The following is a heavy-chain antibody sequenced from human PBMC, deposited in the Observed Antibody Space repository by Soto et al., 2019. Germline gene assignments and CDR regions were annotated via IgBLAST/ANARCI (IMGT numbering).Heavy chain of an antibody. CDR1: GGSISSYY. V-gene: IGHV4-59*01. D-gene: IGHD2-15*01. CDR2: IYYSGST. J-gene: IGHJ6*03. CDR3: ARVGRYCSGGSCYPNYYYYYMDV. Sequence: SETLSLTCTVSGGSISSYYWSWIRQPPGKGLEWIGYIYYSGSTNYNPSLKSRVTISVDTSKNQFSLKLSSVTAADTAVYYCARVGRYCSGGSCYPNYYYYYMDVWGKGTTVTVSS.